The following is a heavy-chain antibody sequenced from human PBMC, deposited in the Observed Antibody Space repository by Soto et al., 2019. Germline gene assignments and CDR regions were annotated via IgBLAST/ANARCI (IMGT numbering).Heavy chain of an antibody. CDR1: GFIFSNAW. CDR3: TTGWSSKDY. J-gene: IGHJ4*02. D-gene: IGHD3-3*01. V-gene: IGHV3-15*01. Sequence: EVQLVESGGGLVKPGGSLRLSCAASGFIFSNAWMSWVRQAPGKGLEWVVRIKSKADGGTTNYAAPVKGRFNISRDGSTTPLYMQMTGLTTEATAVYYCTTGWSSKDYWGLGTLVTVAS. CDR2: IKSKADGGTT.